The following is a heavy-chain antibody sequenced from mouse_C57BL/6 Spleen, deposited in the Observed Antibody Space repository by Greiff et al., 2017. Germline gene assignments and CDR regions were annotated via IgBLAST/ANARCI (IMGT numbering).Heavy chain of an antibody. Sequence: QVQLQQSGAELARPGASVKLSCKASGYTFTSYGISWVKQRTGQGLEWIGEIYPRSGNTYYNEKFKGEATLTADKSSSTAYMELRSLTSEDSAVYFCARGSYYGSSPYAMDYWGQGTSVTVSS. CDR2: IYPRSGNT. V-gene: IGHV1-81*01. CDR3: ARGSYYGSSPYAMDY. CDR1: GYTFTSYG. D-gene: IGHD1-1*01. J-gene: IGHJ4*01.